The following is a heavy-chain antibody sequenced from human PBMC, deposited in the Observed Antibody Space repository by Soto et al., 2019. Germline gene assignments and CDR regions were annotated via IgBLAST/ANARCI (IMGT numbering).Heavy chain of an antibody. V-gene: IGHV6-1*01. CDR3: AREKGITGTNISWRSTLSPDY. Sequence: SQTLSLTCAISGDSVSSNSAAWNWIRQSPSRGLEWLGRTYYRSKWYNDYAVSVKSRITINPDTSKNQFSLQLNSVTHEDTDVYYCAREKGITGTNISWRSTLSPDYWGQGTLVTVSS. CDR1: GDSVSSNSAA. D-gene: IGHD1-20*01. J-gene: IGHJ4*02. CDR2: TYYRSKWYN.